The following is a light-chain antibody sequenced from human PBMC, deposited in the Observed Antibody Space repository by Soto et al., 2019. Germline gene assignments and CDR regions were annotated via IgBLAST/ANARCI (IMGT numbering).Light chain of an antibody. V-gene: IGLV2-8*01. CDR1: SSDVGGYNY. J-gene: IGLJ1*01. Sequence: QSALTQPPSPSGSPGQSVTISCTGTSSDVGGYNYVSWYQQHPGKAPKLMIYEVSKRPSGVPDRFSGSKSGNTASLTVSGLQAEDEADYYCSSYAGSTPYVFGTGTKVTVL. CDR2: EVS. CDR3: SSYAGSTPYV.